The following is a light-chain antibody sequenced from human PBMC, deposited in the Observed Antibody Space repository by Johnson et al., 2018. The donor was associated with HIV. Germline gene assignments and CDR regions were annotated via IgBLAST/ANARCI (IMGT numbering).Light chain of an antibody. Sequence: QPVLTQPPSVSAAPGQRVNISCSGNISNIESYFVSWYQQLPGAAPTLLIYEDNKRPSGIPDRFSGSKSGATASLGISGLQTGDEADYYCGTWDSSLRTAFFGTGTKVTVL. CDR1: ISNIESYF. J-gene: IGLJ1*01. V-gene: IGLV1-51*02. CDR2: EDN. CDR3: GTWDSSLRTAF.